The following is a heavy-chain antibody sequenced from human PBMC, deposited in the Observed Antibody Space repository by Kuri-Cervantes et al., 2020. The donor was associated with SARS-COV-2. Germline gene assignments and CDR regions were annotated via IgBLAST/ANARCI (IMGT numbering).Heavy chain of an antibody. CDR1: GGSFNNYC. Sequence: GSLRLSCAVYGGSFNNYCWSWIRQPPGKGLEWIGEINHSGGTNHNPSLKSRVIISADTSKNQFSLKMRSVTAADTAVYYCTRGLVAVVPSPVLGLGPHYYSYHVDVWGHGTTVTVSS. V-gene: IGHV4-34*01. CDR2: INHSGGT. D-gene: IGHD2-2*01. CDR3: TRGLVAVVPSPVLGLGPHYYSYHVDV. J-gene: IGHJ6*02.